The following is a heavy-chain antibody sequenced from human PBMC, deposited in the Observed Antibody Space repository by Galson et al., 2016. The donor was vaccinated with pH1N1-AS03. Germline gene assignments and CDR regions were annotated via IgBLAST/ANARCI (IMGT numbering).Heavy chain of an antibody. V-gene: IGHV3-15*01. CDR3: ATDSRGGSYCGVS. Sequence: SLRLSCAVSGLSFKNTWMSWVRQAPGMGLEWVGRIQSKFNGGAIDYAAAVTGRFTISRDDSQNTLYLQMNNLKTEDTGLYYCATDSRGGSYCGVSWGHGTLVTVSS. CDR1: GLSFKNTW. CDR2: IQSKFNGGAI. D-gene: IGHD1-26*01. J-gene: IGHJ5*01.